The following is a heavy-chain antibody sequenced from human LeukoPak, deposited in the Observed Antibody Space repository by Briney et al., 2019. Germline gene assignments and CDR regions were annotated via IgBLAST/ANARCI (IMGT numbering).Heavy chain of an antibody. J-gene: IGHJ3*02. Sequence: PSETLSLTCTVSGGSISSYYWSWIRQPPGKGLEWIGYIYYSGSTNYNPSLKSRVTISVDTSKNQFPLKLSSVTAADTAVHYCAGRGEDASDIWGQGTMVTVSS. CDR2: IYYSGST. CDR3: AGRGEDASDI. V-gene: IGHV4-59*01. D-gene: IGHD4-17*01. CDR1: GGSISSYY.